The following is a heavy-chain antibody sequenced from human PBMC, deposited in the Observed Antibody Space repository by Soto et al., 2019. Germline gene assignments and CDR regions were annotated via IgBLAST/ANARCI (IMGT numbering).Heavy chain of an antibody. CDR2: MYYIGNT. Sequence: QVQLQESGPGLVKPSETLSLTCSVSGGSISSYYWSWIRQPPGKGLEWIGYMYYIGNTNYNPSLKSRVTISVDTSKNLLSLKMSSVTAADTAVYYCARAQPVAGTPFDFWGQGTLVTVSS. CDR3: ARAQPVAGTPFDF. D-gene: IGHD6-19*01. J-gene: IGHJ4*02. CDR1: GGSISSYY. V-gene: IGHV4-59*01.